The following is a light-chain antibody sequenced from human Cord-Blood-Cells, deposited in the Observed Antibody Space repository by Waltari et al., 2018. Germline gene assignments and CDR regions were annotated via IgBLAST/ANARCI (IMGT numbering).Light chain of an antibody. CDR1: QSISSW. CDR2: KAS. Sequence: DIQMTPSPSTLSASVGDRVTITCRASQSISSWLAWYQQKPGKAPKLLIYKASSLESGVPSRFSGSGAGTEFTLTISSLQPDDFATYYCQQYNSPIFTFGPGTKVDIK. J-gene: IGKJ3*01. V-gene: IGKV1-5*03. CDR3: QQYNSPIFT.